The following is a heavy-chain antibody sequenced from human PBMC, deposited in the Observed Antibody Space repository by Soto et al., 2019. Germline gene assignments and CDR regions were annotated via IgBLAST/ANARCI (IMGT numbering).Heavy chain of an antibody. CDR3: ASVVPPPNRNWGLWSGAFDI. CDR1: GGSFRGYY. D-gene: IGHD7-27*01. CDR2: LNPSGST. J-gene: IGHJ3*02. Sequence: SETLSLTCAVYGGSFRGYYWSWSRQPPGKGPEWIGELNPSGSTNYNPSLKSRVTISLDTSKNQFFLKLTSVTAADTALYYCASVVPPPNRNWGLWSGAFDIWGQATLVTVSS. V-gene: IGHV4-34*01.